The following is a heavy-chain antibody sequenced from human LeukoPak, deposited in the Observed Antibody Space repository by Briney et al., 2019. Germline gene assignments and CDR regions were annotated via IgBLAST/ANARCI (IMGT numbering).Heavy chain of an antibody. Sequence: SETLSLTCTVSGGSISSSSYYWGWIRQPPGKGLEWIESIYYSGSTYYNPSLKSRVTISVDTSKNQFSLKLSSVTAADTAVYYCARTVYSGSYPLFDPWGQGTLVTVSS. J-gene: IGHJ5*02. D-gene: IGHD1-26*01. CDR3: ARTVYSGSYPLFDP. CDR1: GGSISSSSYY. CDR2: IYYSGST. V-gene: IGHV4-39*07.